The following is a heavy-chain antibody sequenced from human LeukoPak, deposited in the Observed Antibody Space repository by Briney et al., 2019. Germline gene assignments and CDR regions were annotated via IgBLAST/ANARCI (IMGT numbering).Heavy chain of an antibody. J-gene: IGHJ4*02. Sequence: SETLSLTCAVYGGSFSGYYWSWIRQPPGKGLEWIGEINHSGSTNYNPSLKSRVTISVDTSKNQFSLKLSSVTAADTAVYYCARDRGGVVVSSFDYWGQGTLVTVSS. CDR1: GGSFSGYY. V-gene: IGHV4-34*01. D-gene: IGHD3-22*01. CDR2: INHSGST. CDR3: ARDRGGVVVSSFDY.